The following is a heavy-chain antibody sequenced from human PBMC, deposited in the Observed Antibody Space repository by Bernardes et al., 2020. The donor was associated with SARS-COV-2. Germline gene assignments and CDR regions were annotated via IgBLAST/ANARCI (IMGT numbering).Heavy chain of an antibody. CDR1: GGSMSTYF. J-gene: IGHJ4*02. V-gene: IGHV4-59*01. Sequence: SETLSLTCIVSGGSMSTYFWTWIRQPPGKPLEWIGYIYGSGNTDYNPSLKSRVTISLDTSKNRFSLRLTSVTAADTAVYYCARGTFQNYDILTAYYLGGYFDSWGQGTLLTVSS. D-gene: IGHD3-9*01. CDR3: ARGTFQNYDILTAYYLGGYFDS. CDR2: IYGSGNT.